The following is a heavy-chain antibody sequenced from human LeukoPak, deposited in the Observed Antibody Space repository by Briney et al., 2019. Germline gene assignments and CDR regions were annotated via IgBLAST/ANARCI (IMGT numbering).Heavy chain of an antibody. J-gene: IGHJ5*02. CDR1: GGSISSYY. D-gene: IGHD4-17*01. Sequence: PSETLSLTCTVSGGSISSYYWSRVRQPAGKGLEWIGRIYTSGSTNYNPSLKSRVTMSVDTSKNQFSLKLSSVTAADTAVYYCAQVNYGDYGNWFDPWGQGTLVTVSS. CDR3: AQVNYGDYGNWFDP. CDR2: IYTSGST. V-gene: IGHV4-4*07.